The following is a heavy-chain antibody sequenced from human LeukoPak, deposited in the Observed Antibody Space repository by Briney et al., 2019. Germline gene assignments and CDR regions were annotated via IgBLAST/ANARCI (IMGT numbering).Heavy chain of an antibody. D-gene: IGHD2-2*02. CDR3: ARERIVVVPAAIHYFDY. Sequence: GGSLRLSCAASGFTFSDYYMSWIRQAPGKGLEWLSYISSSSSTIYYADSVKGRFTISRDNAKNSLYLQMNSLRAEDTAVYYCARERIVVVPAAIHYFDYWGQGTLVTVSS. J-gene: IGHJ4*02. CDR2: ISSSSSTI. V-gene: IGHV3-11*04. CDR1: GFTFSDYY.